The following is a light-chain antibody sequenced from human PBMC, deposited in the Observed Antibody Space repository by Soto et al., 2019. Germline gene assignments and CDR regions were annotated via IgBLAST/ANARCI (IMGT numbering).Light chain of an antibody. CDR1: QSVSSN. CDR2: GAS. Sequence: EIVMTQSPITLSVSPGERATLSGRASQSVSSNLAWFQQKPGQAPRLLIYGASTRAIGTPAKFSGSGSGTEFTLTIGGLQSGDFAVYYCQQYNNWPRTFGQGTKVEIK. V-gene: IGKV3-15*01. J-gene: IGKJ1*01. CDR3: QQYNNWPRT.